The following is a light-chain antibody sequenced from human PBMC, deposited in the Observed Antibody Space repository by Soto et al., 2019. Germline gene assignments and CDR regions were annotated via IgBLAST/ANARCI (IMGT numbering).Light chain of an antibody. CDR1: SSDVGAYNS. Sequence: QSALTQPPSASGSPGQSVTISCTGTSSDVGAYNSVSWYQQHPGKAPRLMIYEVNKRPSGVPDRFSGSKSGNTASLTVSGLQAEDEADYYCNSHGGSNNFWVFGGGTKVTVL. V-gene: IGLV2-8*01. J-gene: IGLJ3*02. CDR3: NSHGGSNNFWV. CDR2: EVN.